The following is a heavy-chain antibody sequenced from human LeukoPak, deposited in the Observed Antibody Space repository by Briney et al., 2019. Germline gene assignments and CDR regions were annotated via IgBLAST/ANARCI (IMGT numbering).Heavy chain of an antibody. CDR3: ARGGRFTIFGVVPYDY. V-gene: IGHV4-34*01. CDR2: INHSGST. J-gene: IGHJ4*02. CDR1: GGSFSGYY. Sequence: TSETLSLTCAVYGGSFSGYYGSWIRQPPGKGLDWIGEINHSGSTNYNPSLKSRVTISVDTSKNQFSLKLSSVTAADTAVYYCARGGRFTIFGVVPYDYWGQGTLVTVSS. D-gene: IGHD3-3*01.